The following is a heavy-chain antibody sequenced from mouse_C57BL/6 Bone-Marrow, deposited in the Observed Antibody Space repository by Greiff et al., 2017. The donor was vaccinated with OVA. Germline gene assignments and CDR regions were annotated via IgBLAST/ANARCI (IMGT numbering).Heavy chain of an antibody. CDR2: IYPGSGST. CDR1: GYTFTSYW. D-gene: IGHD1-1*01. Sequence: QVQLQQPGAELVKPGASVKMSCKASGYTFTSYWITWVKQRPGQGLEWIGDIYPGSGSTNYNEKFKSKATLTVDTSSSTAYMQLSSLTSEDSAVYYGAREGDYSAWFAYWGQGTLVTVSA. V-gene: IGHV1-55*01. J-gene: IGHJ3*01. CDR3: AREGDYSAWFAY.